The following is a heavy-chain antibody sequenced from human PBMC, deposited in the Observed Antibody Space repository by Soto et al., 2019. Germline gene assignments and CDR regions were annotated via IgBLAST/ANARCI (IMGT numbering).Heavy chain of an antibody. CDR2: ISSSSSYI. Sequence: EVQLVESGGGLVKPGGSLRLSCAASGFTFSSYSMNWVRQAPGKGLEWVSSISSSSSYIYYADSVKGRFTISRDNAKNSLYLQMNSLRAEDTAVYYCARIGLLLGSGSTRNWFDPWGQGTLVTVSS. D-gene: IGHD3-10*01. V-gene: IGHV3-21*01. CDR1: GFTFSSYS. CDR3: ARIGLLLGSGSTRNWFDP. J-gene: IGHJ5*02.